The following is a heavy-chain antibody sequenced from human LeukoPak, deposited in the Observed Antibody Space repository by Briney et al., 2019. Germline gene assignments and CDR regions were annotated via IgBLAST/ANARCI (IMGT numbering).Heavy chain of an antibody. CDR2: IRYDGSIK. J-gene: IGHJ4*02. CDR1: GFTFSSYG. Sequence: QPGGSLRLSCAASGFTFSSYGMHWVRQAPGKGLEWVAFIRYDGSIKYYADSVKGRFTISRDSSKNTLYLQMSSLRTEDTAVYYCASEGGTLSTSPTLDSWGQGTLVTVSS. D-gene: IGHD1-1*01. CDR3: ASEGGTLSTSPTLDS. V-gene: IGHV3-30*02.